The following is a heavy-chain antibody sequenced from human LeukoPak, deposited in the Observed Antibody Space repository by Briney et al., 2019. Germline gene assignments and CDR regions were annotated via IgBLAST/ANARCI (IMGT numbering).Heavy chain of an antibody. CDR1: GFTFSSYS. V-gene: IGHV3-48*01. J-gene: IGHJ4*02. D-gene: IGHD6-13*01. Sequence: PGGSLRLSCAGSGFTFSSYSMNWVRQAPGKGLEWVSYIGISSSTIYYADSVKGRFTISRDNAKNSLYLQMNSLRAEDTAVYYRARVSSSWSTPFDYWGQGTLVTVSS. CDR2: IGISSSTI. CDR3: ARVSSSWSTPFDY.